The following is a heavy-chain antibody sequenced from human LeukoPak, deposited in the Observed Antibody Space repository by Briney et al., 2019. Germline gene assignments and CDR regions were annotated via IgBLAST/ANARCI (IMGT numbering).Heavy chain of an antibody. J-gene: IGHJ5*02. V-gene: IGHV1-69*13. Sequence: SVKVSCKASGYTFTGYYMHWVRQAPGQGLEWMGGIIPIFGTANYAQKFQGRVTITADESTSTAYMELSSLRSEDTAVYYCVWVMATTGHNWFDPWGQGTLVTVSS. CDR3: VWVMATTGHNWFDP. CDR1: GYTFTGYY. CDR2: IIPIFGTA. D-gene: IGHD5-12*01.